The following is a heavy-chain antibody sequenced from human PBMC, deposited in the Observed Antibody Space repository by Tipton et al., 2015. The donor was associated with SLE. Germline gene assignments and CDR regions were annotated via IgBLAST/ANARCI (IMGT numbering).Heavy chain of an antibody. CDR2: FYHSGTT. V-gene: IGHV4-38-2*02. CDR3: ARISRAGDWYFDP. CDR1: AYSITNGYY. D-gene: IGHD2-15*01. J-gene: IGHJ2*01. Sequence: LRLSCTVSAYSITNGYYWGWIRQSPGKGLEWIGSFYHSGTTYYNPSLKSRLTISLDTSKNQFSLKLSSVTAADTAVYYCARISRAGDWYFDPWGRGTLVTVSS.